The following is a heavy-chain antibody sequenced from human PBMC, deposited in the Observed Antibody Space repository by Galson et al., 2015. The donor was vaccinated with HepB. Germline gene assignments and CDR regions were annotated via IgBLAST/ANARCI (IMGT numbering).Heavy chain of an antibody. Sequence: SLRLSCAASGFTFSSYSMNWVRQAPGKGLEWVSSISSSSSYIYYADSVKGRFTISRDNAKNSLYLQMNSLRAEDTAVYYCASKMIVVGYYYYGMDVWGQGTTVTVSS. CDR1: GFTFSSYS. J-gene: IGHJ6*02. CDR2: ISSSSSYI. V-gene: IGHV3-21*01. D-gene: IGHD3-22*01. CDR3: ASKMIVVGYYYYGMDV.